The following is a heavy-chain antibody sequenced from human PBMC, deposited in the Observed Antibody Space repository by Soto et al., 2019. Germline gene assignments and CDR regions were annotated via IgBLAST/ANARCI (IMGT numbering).Heavy chain of an antibody. D-gene: IGHD6-19*01. CDR2: IYTGGTT. CDR3: AKDGAVAAYYFDY. V-gene: IGHV3-53*01. Sequence: EVQLVESGGGLIQPGGSLRLSCAASGLTVSRNYMSWVRQAPGKGLEWVSVIYTGGTTYHADSVKGRFTISRDNSKNTLYLQMNSLRGEDTALYYCAKDGAVAAYYFDYWGQGTLVTVSS. J-gene: IGHJ4*02. CDR1: GLTVSRNY.